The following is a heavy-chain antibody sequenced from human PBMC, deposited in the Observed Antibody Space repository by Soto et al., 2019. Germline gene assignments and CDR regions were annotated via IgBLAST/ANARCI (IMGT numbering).Heavy chain of an antibody. Sequence: QVQLVQSGAEVKKPGSSVKVSCKASGGTFSSYAISWVRQAPGQGLEWMGGIIPIFGTANYAQKFQGRVTITADESTSTAYMELSSLRSEDTAVYYCARRAAFNGYSYGSDYSYGMDVWGQGTTVTVSS. D-gene: IGHD5-18*01. J-gene: IGHJ6*02. CDR1: GGTFSSYA. V-gene: IGHV1-69*12. CDR3: ARRAAFNGYSYGSDYSYGMDV. CDR2: IIPIFGTA.